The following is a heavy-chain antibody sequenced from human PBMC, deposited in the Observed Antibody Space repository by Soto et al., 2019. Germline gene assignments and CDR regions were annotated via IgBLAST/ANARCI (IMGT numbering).Heavy chain of an antibody. V-gene: IGHV1-18*01. CDR2: ISAYNGNT. Sequence: QVQLVQSGAEVKKPGASVKVSCKASGYTFTTYVISWVRQAPGQGLEWMGWISAYNGNTNYALKFQGRVPMTTDTSTSTAYMELRRLRSDDTAVYYCARSGDPVDYFYYYGMDVWGQGTTVTVSS. D-gene: IGHD4-17*01. J-gene: IGHJ6*02. CDR1: GYTFTTYV. CDR3: ARSGDPVDYFYYYGMDV.